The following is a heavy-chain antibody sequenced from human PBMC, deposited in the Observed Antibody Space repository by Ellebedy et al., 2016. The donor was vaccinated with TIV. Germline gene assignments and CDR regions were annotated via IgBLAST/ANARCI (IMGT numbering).Heavy chain of an antibody. CDR2: INQDGSRI. J-gene: IGHJ6*02. CDR1: GFTFNSYW. CDR3: VRDGAYGDYSPGYYGMDV. D-gene: IGHD3-22*01. Sequence: GESLKISCAASGFTFNSYWMSWVRQAPGKGLEWVANINQDGSRIYYVDSVKGRFTISRANAKHSVYLRMNTLRVEDTAVYHCVRDGAYGDYSPGYYGMDVWGQGTTVTVSS. V-gene: IGHV3-7*03.